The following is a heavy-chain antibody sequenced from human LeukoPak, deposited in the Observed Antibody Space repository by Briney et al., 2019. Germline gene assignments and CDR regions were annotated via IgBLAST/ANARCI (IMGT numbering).Heavy chain of an antibody. CDR3: VRGGIASAFDI. CDR1: GFTFSSNW. V-gene: IGHV3-74*01. CDR2: IISNENSA. D-gene: IGHD6-13*01. J-gene: IGHJ3*02. Sequence: GGSPRLSCAASGFTFSSNWMHWVRQAPGKGLVWVSRIISNENSATYADSVKGRFTISRDNAKNTLYLQMNSQRAEDTAVYYCVRGGIASAFDIWGQGTMVTVSS.